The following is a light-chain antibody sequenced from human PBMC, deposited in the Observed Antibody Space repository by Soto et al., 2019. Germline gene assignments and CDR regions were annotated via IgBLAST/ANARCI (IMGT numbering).Light chain of an antibody. V-gene: IGKV1-12*01. Sequence: IQMTQSPSSVSASVGDRVSITCRASQDINKWLGWYQQKPGLAPNLVIYTASRLQGGSPSRFSGSGSRTDFTLTISSLQPEDFAVYYCQQYNNWPPMFGQGTKVDI. J-gene: IGKJ1*01. CDR1: QDINKW. CDR3: QQYNNWPPM. CDR2: TAS.